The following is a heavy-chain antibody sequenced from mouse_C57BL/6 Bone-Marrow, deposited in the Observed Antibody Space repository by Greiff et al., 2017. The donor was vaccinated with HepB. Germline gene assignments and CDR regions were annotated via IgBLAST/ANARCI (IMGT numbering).Heavy chain of an antibody. CDR3: AHYYGSSSSDY. J-gene: IGHJ2*01. D-gene: IGHD1-1*01. CDR1: GYTFTDYY. V-gene: IGHV1-26*01. CDR2: INPNNGGT. Sequence: EVQLQQSGPELVKPGASVKISCKASGYTFTDYYMNWVKQSHGKSLEWIGDINPNNGGTSYNQKFKGKATLTVDKSSSTAYMELRSLTSEDSAVYYCAHYYGSSSSDYWGQGTTLTVSS.